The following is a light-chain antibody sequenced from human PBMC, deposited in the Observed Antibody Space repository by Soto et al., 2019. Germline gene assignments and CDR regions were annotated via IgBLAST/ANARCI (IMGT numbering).Light chain of an antibody. CDR2: STS. CDR3: LLYYGGAQVL. V-gene: IGLV7-43*01. J-gene: IGLJ2*01. CDR1: AGAVTSAYY. Sequence: QAVVTQEPSLTVSPGGTVTLTCASSAGAVTSAYYTNWLQQKPGQAPRALIYSTSEKHSWTPARFSGSLLGGKAALTLSAAQPEDEADYYCLLYYGGAQVLCGVGTKLTVL.